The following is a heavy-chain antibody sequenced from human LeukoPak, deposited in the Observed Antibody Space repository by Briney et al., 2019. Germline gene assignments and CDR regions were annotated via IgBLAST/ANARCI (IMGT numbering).Heavy chain of an antibody. CDR1: GGSISSGGYS. D-gene: IGHD2-21*02. CDR3: ARQVRSMGDPPPIDY. Sequence: PSETLSLTCAVSGGSISSGGYSWSWIRQPPGKGLEWIGYIYHSGSTYYNPSLKSRVTISVDTSKNQFSLKLSSVTAADTAVYYCARQVRSMGDPPPIDYWGQGTLVTVSS. J-gene: IGHJ4*02. V-gene: IGHV4-30-2*01. CDR2: IYHSGST.